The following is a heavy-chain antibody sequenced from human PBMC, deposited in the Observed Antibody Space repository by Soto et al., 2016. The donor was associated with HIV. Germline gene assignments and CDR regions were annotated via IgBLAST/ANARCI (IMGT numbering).Heavy chain of an antibody. CDR3: ARQSYGSGSYYPAYYYYYMDV. J-gene: IGHJ6*03. D-gene: IGHD3-10*01. CDR2: IIPIFGTA. CDR1: GGTFSSYA. Sequence: QVQLVQSGAEVKKPGSSVKVSCKASGGTFSSYAISWVRQAPGQGLEWMGGIIPIFGTANYAQKFQGRVTITADESTSTAYMELSSLRSEDTAVYYCARQSYGSGSYYPAYYYYYMDVWGKGTTVTVSS. V-gene: IGHV1-69*01.